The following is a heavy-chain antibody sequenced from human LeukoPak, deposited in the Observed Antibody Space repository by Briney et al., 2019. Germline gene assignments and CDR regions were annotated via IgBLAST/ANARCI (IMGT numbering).Heavy chain of an antibody. Sequence: PSETLSLTCTVSGGSISSYYWSWIRQPPGKGLEWIGYIYYSGSTNYNPSLKSRVTISVDTSKNQFSLKLSSVTAADTAVYYCARVLFGELLSNWFDPWGQGTLVTVSS. V-gene: IGHV4-59*08. CDR2: IYYSGST. D-gene: IGHD3-10*02. CDR3: ARVLFGELLSNWFDP. J-gene: IGHJ5*02. CDR1: GGSISSYY.